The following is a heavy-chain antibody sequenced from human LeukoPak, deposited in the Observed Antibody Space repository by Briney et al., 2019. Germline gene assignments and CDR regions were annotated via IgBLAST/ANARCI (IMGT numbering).Heavy chain of an antibody. CDR3: ARVAWELRAAFDI. Sequence: GRSLRLSCAASGFTFSSYAMHWVRQAPGKGLEWVAVISYDGSNKYYADSVKGRFTISRDNSKNTLYLQMNSLRAEDTAVYYCARVAWELRAAFDIWGQGTMVTVSS. D-gene: IGHD1-26*01. V-gene: IGHV3-30*04. CDR2: ISYDGSNK. J-gene: IGHJ3*02. CDR1: GFTFSSYA.